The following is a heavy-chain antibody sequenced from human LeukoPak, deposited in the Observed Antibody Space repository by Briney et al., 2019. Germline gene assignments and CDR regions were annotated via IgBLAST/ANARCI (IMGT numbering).Heavy chain of an antibody. CDR3: ARDSVNGIAARPNDY. J-gene: IGHJ4*02. CDR1: GGTFSSYA. V-gene: IGHV1-69*04. Sequence: SVKVSCKASGGTFSSYAISWVRQAPGQGLEWMGRIIPILGIANYAQKFQGRVTITADKSTSTAYMELSSLRSEDTAVYYRARDSVNGIAARPNDYWGQGTLVTVSS. D-gene: IGHD6-6*01. CDR2: IIPILGIA.